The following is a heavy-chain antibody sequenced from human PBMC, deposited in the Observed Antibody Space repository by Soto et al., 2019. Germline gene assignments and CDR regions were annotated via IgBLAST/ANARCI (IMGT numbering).Heavy chain of an antibody. CDR1: GGSFSGYY. V-gene: IGHV4-34*01. D-gene: IGHD3-3*01. Sequence: QVQLQQWGAGLLKPSETLSLTCAVYGGSFSGYYWSWIRQPPGKGLEWIGEINHSGSTNYNPSLKSRVTVSVDTSKTPFSLKLSSVTAADTDVYYCARVKLRFLEWLFRRNFDYWGQGPLVTVSS. CDR3: ARVKLRFLEWLFRRNFDY. CDR2: INHSGST. J-gene: IGHJ4*02.